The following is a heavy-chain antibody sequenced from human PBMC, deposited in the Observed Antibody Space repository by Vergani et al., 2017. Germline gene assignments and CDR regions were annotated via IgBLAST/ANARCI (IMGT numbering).Heavy chain of an antibody. CDR1: GFTFSSYS. V-gene: IGHV3-NL1*01. D-gene: IGHD5-18*01. CDR3: ARGSYGSSDKFDY. CDR2: IYSAGST. Sequence: QVQLVESGGGVVQPGRSLRLSCAASGFTFSSYSMHWVRQAPGKGLEWVSVIYSAGSTYYADSVKGRFTISRDNSKNTLYLQMNSLRAEDTAVYYFARGSYGSSDKFDYWGQGTLVTVSS. J-gene: IGHJ4*02.